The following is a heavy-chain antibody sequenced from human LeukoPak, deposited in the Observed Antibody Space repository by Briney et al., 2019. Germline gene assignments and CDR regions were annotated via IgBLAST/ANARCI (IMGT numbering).Heavy chain of an antibody. V-gene: IGHV1-69*05. CDR2: IIPIFGTA. J-gene: IGHJ6*03. CDR3: ARVHYGAVRKASSYYYMDV. CDR1: GGTFSSYA. Sequence: SVKVSCKASGGTFSSYAISWVRQAPGHGLEWMGGIIPIFGTANYAQKFQGRVTITTDESTSTAYMELSSLRSEDTAVYYCARVHYGAVRKASSYYYMDVWGKGTTVTVSS. D-gene: IGHD4-17*01.